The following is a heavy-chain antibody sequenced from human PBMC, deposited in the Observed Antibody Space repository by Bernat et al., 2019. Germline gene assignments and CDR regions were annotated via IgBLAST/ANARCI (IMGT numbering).Heavy chain of an antibody. CDR3: ARGRHYDYIWGSYHYFDY. CDR1: GFTVSSNY. J-gene: IGHJ4*02. CDR2: IYSGGST. Sequence: EVQLVESGGGLIQPGGSLRLSCAASGFTVSSNYMSWVRQAPGKGLEWVSVIYSGGSTYYADSVKGRFTISRDNSKNTLYLQMNSLRAEDTAVYYCARGRHYDYIWGSYHYFDYWGQGTLVTVSS. D-gene: IGHD3-16*02. V-gene: IGHV3-53*01.